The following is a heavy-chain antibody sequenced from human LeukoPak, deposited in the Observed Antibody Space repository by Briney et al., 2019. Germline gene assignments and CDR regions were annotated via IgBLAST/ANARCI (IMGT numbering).Heavy chain of an antibody. D-gene: IGHD6-13*01. CDR3: ARGPAAGLDY. CDR2: INHSGST. V-gene: IGHV4-34*01. CDR1: GGSFSGHY. Sequence: SETLSLTCAVYGGSFSGHYWICIRQPRGKGLEWIGEINHSGSTNYNPSLKSRVTISVDTSKNQFSLKLSSVTAADTAVYYCARGPAAGLDYWGQGTLVTVSS. J-gene: IGHJ4*02.